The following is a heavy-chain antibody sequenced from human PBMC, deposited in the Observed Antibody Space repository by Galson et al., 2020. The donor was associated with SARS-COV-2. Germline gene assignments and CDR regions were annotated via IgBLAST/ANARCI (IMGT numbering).Heavy chain of an antibody. D-gene: IGHD2-15*01. CDR2: IYYTGNT. V-gene: IGHV4-59*08. CDR1: GGSISGYY. CDR3: ARDTPNYGMDV. Sequence: SQTPSPTCTLSGGSISGYYWSWVRQPPGKRLEWIGNIYYTGNTKYNPSLESRITESIDTSKNHFSLKLSSVTAADTAVYYCARDTPNYGMDVWGPGTTVTVS. J-gene: IGHJ6*02.